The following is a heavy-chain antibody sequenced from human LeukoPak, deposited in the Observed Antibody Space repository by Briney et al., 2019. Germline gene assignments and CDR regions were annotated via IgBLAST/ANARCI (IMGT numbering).Heavy chain of an antibody. V-gene: IGHV3-33*08. CDR3: ARAPYSSSWYLDY. J-gene: IGHJ4*02. CDR1: GFTFSNYV. D-gene: IGHD6-13*01. CDR2: IWYDGSNK. Sequence: GGSLRLSCTASGFTFSNYVMSWVRQAPGKGLEWVAVIWYDGSNKYYADSVKGRFTISRDNSKNTLYLQMNSLRAEDTAVYYCARAPYSSSWYLDYWGQGTLVTVSS.